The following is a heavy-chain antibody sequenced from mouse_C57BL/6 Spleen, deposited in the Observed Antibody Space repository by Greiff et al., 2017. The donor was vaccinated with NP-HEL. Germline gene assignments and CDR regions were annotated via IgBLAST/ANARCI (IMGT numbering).Heavy chain of an antibody. V-gene: IGHV3-8*01. Sequence: EVKLMESGPGLAKPSQTLSLTCSVTGYSITSDYWHWIRKFPGNKLEYMGYISYSGSTYYNPSLKSRISITRDTSKNQYYLQLNSVTTEDTATYDCARFTTVVADYAMDYWGQGTSVTVSS. J-gene: IGHJ4*01. CDR1: GYSITSDY. D-gene: IGHD1-1*01. CDR2: ISYSGST. CDR3: ARFTTVVADYAMDY.